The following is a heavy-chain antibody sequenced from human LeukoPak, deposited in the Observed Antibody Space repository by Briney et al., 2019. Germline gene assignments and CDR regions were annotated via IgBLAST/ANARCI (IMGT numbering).Heavy chain of an antibody. CDR3: ARDEKYCSSTSCYPSYYYYYMDV. D-gene: IGHD2-2*01. Sequence: GALRLSCAASGFTFSSYSMNWVRQAPGKGLGWVSYISSSSSTIYYADSVKGRFTISRDNAKNSLYLQMNSLRAEDTAVYYCARDEKYCSSTSCYPSYYYYYMDVWGKGTTVTVSS. V-gene: IGHV3-48*04. J-gene: IGHJ6*03. CDR2: ISSSSSTI. CDR1: GFTFSSYS.